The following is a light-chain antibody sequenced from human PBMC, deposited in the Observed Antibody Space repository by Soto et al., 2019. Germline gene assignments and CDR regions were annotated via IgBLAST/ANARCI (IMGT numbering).Light chain of an antibody. CDR1: KSIIRY. CDR3: LQTFTTPCS. V-gene: IGKV1-39*01. CDR2: GTY. Sequence: DIQMTQSPSSLSASVGDSVTITGRERKSIIRYLNWYQQKPGKAHKLRIYGTYSMQSGVRSRFSGSCSGTDYTHCISNLQPEDLATDYCLQTFTTPCSFGQRTKLENK. J-gene: IGKJ2*04.